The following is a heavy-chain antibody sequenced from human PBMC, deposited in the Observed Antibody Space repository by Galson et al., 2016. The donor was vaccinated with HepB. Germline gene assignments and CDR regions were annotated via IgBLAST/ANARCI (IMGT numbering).Heavy chain of an antibody. J-gene: IGHJ3*02. CDR2: IYYNGNT. CDR1: GASIISGDYY. V-gene: IGHV4-39*01. CDR3: AREPETTQDAFDI. Sequence: SETLSLTCNVSGASIISGDYYWGWIRQPPGKGLEWIGHIYYNGNTHSSPSLKSRVTMSVDTSNNQFSLELFSVTAEDTAMYYCAREPETTQDAFDIWGQGTMVTVSS. D-gene: IGHD1-1*01.